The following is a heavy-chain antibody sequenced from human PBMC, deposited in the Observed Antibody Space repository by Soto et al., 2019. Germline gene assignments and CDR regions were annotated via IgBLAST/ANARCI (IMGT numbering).Heavy chain of an antibody. CDR1: GYTFSNYG. V-gene: IGHV1-18*01. CDR2: ISLYSDGT. CDR3: ARVVPGAEAWFGP. Sequence: ASLKVSCNTSGYTFSNYGITWVRQAPGQPLEWLGWISLYSDGTNYAQKFQGRVSMTTDTSTTTAYMELRSLRSDDTAVYYCARVVPGAEAWFGPWGQGTLVIAPQ. D-gene: IGHD2-2*01. J-gene: IGHJ5*02.